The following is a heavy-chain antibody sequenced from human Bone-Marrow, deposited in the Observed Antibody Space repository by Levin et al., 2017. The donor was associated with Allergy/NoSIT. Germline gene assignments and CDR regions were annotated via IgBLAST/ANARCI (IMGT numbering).Heavy chain of an antibody. CDR3: ARGGRIVVVPAAITYYYYGMDV. CDR2: IYYSGST. D-gene: IGHD2-2*02. V-gene: IGHV4-59*01. CDR1: GGSISSYY. J-gene: IGHJ6*02. Sequence: SETLSLTCTVSGGSISSYYWSWIRQPPGKGLEWIGYIYYSGSTNYNPSLKSRVTISVDTSKNQFSLKLSSVTAADTAVYYCARGGRIVVVPAAITYYYYGMDVWGQGTTVTVSS.